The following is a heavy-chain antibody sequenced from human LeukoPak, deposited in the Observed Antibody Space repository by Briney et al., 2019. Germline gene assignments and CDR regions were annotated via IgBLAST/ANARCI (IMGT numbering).Heavy chain of an antibody. D-gene: IGHD3-22*01. Sequence: SVKVSCKASGYTFTSYDINWVRQATGQGLEWMGGIIPIFGIANYAQKFQGRVTITADESTSTAYMELSSLRSEDTAVYYCATRPGHYYDSSGFYYWGQGTLVTVSS. J-gene: IGHJ4*02. CDR2: IIPIFGIA. CDR3: ATRPGHYYDSSGFYY. CDR1: GYTFTSYD. V-gene: IGHV1-69*13.